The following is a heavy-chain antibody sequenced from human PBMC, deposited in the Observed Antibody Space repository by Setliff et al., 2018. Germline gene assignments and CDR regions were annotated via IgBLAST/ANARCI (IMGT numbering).Heavy chain of an antibody. D-gene: IGHD1-26*01. V-gene: IGHV3-20*04. J-gene: IGHJ2*01. CDR1: GFTFDDYG. Sequence: GGSLRLSCAASGFTFDDYGMSWVRQAPGKGLEWVSGINWNGGRTGYADSVKGRFTISRDNAKNSLYLQMNSLRAEDTALYYCARGVGATEYFDLWGRGTLVTVSS. CDR3: ARGVGATEYFDL. CDR2: INWNGGRT.